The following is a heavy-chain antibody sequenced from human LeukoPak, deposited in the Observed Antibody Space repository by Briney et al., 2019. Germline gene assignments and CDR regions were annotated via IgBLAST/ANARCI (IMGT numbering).Heavy chain of an antibody. V-gene: IGHV3-7*01. J-gene: IGHJ6*02. CDR1: SGYG. CDR2: INQDGTEK. Sequence: SGYGKSGDRGAPGNRIEKMASINQDGTEKYYVDSVKGRFTISRDNAKNSLYLQMNSLRAEDTAVYYCARDRRIAVANYGMDVWGQGTTVTVSS. CDR3: ARDRRIAVANYGMDV. D-gene: IGHD6-19*01.